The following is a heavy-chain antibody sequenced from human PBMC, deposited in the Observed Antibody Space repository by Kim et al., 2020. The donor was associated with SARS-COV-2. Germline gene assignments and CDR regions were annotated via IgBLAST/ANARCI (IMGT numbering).Heavy chain of an antibody. J-gene: IGHJ4*02. CDR3: ARGHYDFWSGYIRSFDY. V-gene: IGHV4-34*01. D-gene: IGHD3-3*01. CDR2: INHSGST. Sequence: LEWIGEINHSGSTNYNPSLKSRVTISVDTSKNQFSLKLSSVTAADTAVYYCARGHYDFWSGYIRSFDYWGQGTLVTVSS.